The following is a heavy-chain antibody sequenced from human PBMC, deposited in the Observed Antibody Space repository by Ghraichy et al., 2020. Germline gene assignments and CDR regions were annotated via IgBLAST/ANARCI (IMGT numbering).Heavy chain of an antibody. V-gene: IGHV3-23*01. CDR2: ISGSGGST. Sequence: GESLNISCAASGFTFSSYAMSWVRQAPGKGLEWVSAISGSGGSTYYADSVKGRFTISRDNSKNTLYLQMNSLRAEDTAVYYCAKDQVRLEDSNYVHFDYWGQGTLVTVSS. J-gene: IGHJ4*02. CDR3: AKDQVRLEDSNYVHFDY. CDR1: GFTFSSYA. D-gene: IGHD4-11*01.